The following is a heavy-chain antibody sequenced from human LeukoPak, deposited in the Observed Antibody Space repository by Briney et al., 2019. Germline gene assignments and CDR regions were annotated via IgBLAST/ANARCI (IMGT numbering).Heavy chain of an antibody. Sequence: APVKVSCKASGGTSSSYAISWVRQAPGQGLEWIGGIIPIFGTANYAQKFQGRVTITTDESTSTAYMELSSLRSEDTAVYYCAGYQDAFDIWGQGTMVTVSS. CDR3: AGYQDAFDI. V-gene: IGHV1-69*05. CDR2: IIPIFGTA. J-gene: IGHJ3*02. CDR1: GGTSSSYA. D-gene: IGHD2-2*01.